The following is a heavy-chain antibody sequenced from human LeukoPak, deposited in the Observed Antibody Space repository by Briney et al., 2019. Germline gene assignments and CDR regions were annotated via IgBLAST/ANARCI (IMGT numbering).Heavy chain of an antibody. Sequence: HPGGSLRLSSSASGFTFSSYAMSWVRQAPGKGLEWVSAISGSGGSTYYADSVKGRFTISRDNSKNTLYLQMNSLRAEDTAVYYCARSRLLAAAGRYYFDYWGQGTLVTVSS. J-gene: IGHJ4*02. CDR1: GFTFSSYA. V-gene: IGHV3-23*01. CDR2: ISGSGGST. D-gene: IGHD6-13*01. CDR3: ARSRLLAAAGRYYFDY.